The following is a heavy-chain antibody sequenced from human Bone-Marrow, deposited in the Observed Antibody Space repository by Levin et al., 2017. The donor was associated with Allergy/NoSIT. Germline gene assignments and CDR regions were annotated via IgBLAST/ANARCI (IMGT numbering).Heavy chain of an antibody. J-gene: IGHJ5*02. CDR1: GFTFSSYG. D-gene: IGHD2-2*01. CDR2: IWYDGSNK. CDR3: AREREDIVLVPAAIRALLGNWFDP. V-gene: IGHV3-33*01. Sequence: GGSLRLSCAASGFTFSSYGMHWVRQAPGKGLEWVAVIWYDGSNKYYADSVKGRFTISRDNSKNTLYLQMNSLRAEDTAVYYCAREREDIVLVPAAIRALLGNWFDPWGQGTLVTVSS.